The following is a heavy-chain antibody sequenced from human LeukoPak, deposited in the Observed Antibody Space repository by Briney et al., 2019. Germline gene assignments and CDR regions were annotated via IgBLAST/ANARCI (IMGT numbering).Heavy chain of an antibody. Sequence: GGSLRLSCAASGFTFSSYAMSWVRQAPGKGLEWVSAISGSGGSTYYADSVKGRFTVSRDNSKNTLYLQMNSLRAEDTAVYYCAKDGLLWFGESFFDYWGQGTLVTVSS. CDR1: GFTFSSYA. V-gene: IGHV3-23*01. CDR3: AKDGLLWFGESFFDY. J-gene: IGHJ4*02. D-gene: IGHD3-10*01. CDR2: ISGSGGST.